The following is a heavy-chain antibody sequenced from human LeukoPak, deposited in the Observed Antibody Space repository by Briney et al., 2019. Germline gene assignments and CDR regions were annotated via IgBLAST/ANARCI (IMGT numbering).Heavy chain of an antibody. V-gene: IGHV3-30*18. J-gene: IGHJ6*02. CDR1: GFTFSIYG. CDR3: AKDPRGRIQLWTMDV. CDR2: ISYDGSNK. D-gene: IGHD5-18*01. Sequence: GGSLRLSCAASGFTFSIYGMHWVRPAPGKGLEWVAVISYDGSNKYYADSVKGRFTISRDNSKNTLYLQMNSLRAEDTAVYYCAKDPRGRIQLWTMDVWGQGTTVTVSS.